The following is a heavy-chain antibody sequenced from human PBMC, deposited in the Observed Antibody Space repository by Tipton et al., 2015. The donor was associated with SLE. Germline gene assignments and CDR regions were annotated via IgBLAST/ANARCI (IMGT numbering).Heavy chain of an antibody. CDR2: IFYGGTT. V-gene: IGHV4-39*07. CDR1: GGSISTSPYF. J-gene: IGHJ5*02. CDR3: ARQPRGINWFDP. Sequence: TLSLTCTVSGGSISTSPYFWGWIRQPPGKGLEWIGSIFYGGTTYYNPSLKSRVTISVDTSKNQFSLKLSSVTAADTAVYYCARQPRGINWFDPWGQGTLVTVSS.